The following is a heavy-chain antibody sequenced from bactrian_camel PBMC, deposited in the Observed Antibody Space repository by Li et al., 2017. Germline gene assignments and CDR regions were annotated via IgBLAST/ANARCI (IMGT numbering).Heavy chain of an antibody. CDR1: GSPYSRCH. D-gene: IGHD2*01. CDR2: AISDGST. CDR3: AAGFSLGAWFWSSEYNF. Sequence: HVQPVESGGGSVQAGGSLRLSCAASGSPYSRCHMGWYRQAPGKEREFVPSAISDGSTYYADSVKGRFTISQDNAKFPVYLQMNSLTPEDTAMYYCAAGFSLGAWFWSSEYNFWGQGTQVTVS. V-gene: IGHV3S55*01. J-gene: IGHJ4*01.